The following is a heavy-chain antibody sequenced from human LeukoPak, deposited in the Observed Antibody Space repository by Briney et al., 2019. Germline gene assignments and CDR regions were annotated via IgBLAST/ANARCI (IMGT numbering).Heavy chain of an antibody. D-gene: IGHD6-19*01. CDR2: ISAYNGNT. CDR3: ARDRSRAVLDAFDI. J-gene: IGHJ3*02. Sequence: ASVKVSCKASGGTFTSYGISWVRQAPGQGLEWMGWISAYNGNTNYAQKLQGRVTMTTDTSTSTAYMELRSLKSDDTAVYYCARDRSRAVLDAFDIWGQGTMVTVSS. V-gene: IGHV1-18*01. CDR1: GGTFTSYG.